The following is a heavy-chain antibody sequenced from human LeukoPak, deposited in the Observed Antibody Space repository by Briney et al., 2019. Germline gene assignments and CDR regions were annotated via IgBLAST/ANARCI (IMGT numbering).Heavy chain of an antibody. CDR2: ISYDGSNK. D-gene: IGHD3-10*01. Sequence: GRSLRLSCAASGFTFSSYGMHWVRQAPGKGLEWVAVISYDGSNKYYADSVKGRFTISRDNSKNTLYLQMNSLRAEDTAVYYCALGAHYYGSGSQNYCGMDVWGKGTTVTVSS. J-gene: IGHJ6*04. V-gene: IGHV3-30*03. CDR1: GFTFSSYG. CDR3: ALGAHYYGSGSQNYCGMDV.